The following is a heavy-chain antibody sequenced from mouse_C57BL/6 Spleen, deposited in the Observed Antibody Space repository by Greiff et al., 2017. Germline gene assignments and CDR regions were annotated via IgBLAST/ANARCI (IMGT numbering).Heavy chain of an antibody. V-gene: IGHV1-53*01. Sequence: QVQLQQPGTELVKPGASVKLSCKASGYTFTSYWMHWVKQRPGQGLEWIGNINPSNGGTNYNEKFKSKATLTVDKSSSTAYMQLSSLTSEESAVYYGERRKTATVGDYLDYWGQGTTLTVSS. D-gene: IGHD1-1*01. CDR1: GYTFTSYW. J-gene: IGHJ2*01. CDR2: INPSNGGT. CDR3: ERRKTATVGDYLDY.